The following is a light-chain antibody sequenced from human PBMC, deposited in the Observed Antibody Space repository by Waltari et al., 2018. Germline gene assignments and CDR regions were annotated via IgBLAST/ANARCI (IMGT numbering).Light chain of an antibody. V-gene: IGLV2-23*01. Sequence: QSALTQPASVSGSPGQSITISCTGPSRDVGTYNLVSWYQQHPGKVPKLMSYEDSKRPSGVSNRFSGSKSGNTASLTISGLQAEDEADYYCCSYAGSSTSYVFGTGTKVTVL. CDR2: EDS. J-gene: IGLJ1*01. CDR1: SRDVGTYNL. CDR3: CSYAGSSTSYV.